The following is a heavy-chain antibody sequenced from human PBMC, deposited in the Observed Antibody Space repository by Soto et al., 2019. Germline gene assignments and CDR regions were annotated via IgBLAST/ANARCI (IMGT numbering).Heavy chain of an antibody. D-gene: IGHD3-10*01. CDR2: TYYRSKWYN. CDR1: GDSVSSNSAA. J-gene: IGHJ6*02. V-gene: IGHV6-1*01. Sequence: SPTLSLPCAISGDSVSSNSAAWNWIRPSPSRGLEWLGRTYYRSKWYNDYAVSVKSRITINPDTSKNQFSLQLNSVTPEDTAVYYCAREDYEFNDYGSGSYHSTSGFYYGMDVWGQGTTVTVSS. CDR3: AREDYEFNDYGSGSYHSTSGFYYGMDV.